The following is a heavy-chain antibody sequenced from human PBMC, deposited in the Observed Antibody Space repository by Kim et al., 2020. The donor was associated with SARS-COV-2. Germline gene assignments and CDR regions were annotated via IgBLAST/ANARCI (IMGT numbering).Heavy chain of an antibody. J-gene: IGHJ4*02. Sequence: SQTLSLTCAIFGDSVSSNSVAWNWIRQSPSRGLEWLGRTYYRSKWFNDYAVSVKSRISINPDTSKNQFSLQLNSVTPEDTAVYFCTRAIPVAGYYFDYWGQGTLVTVSS. CDR1: GDSVSSNSVA. CDR3: TRAIPVAGYYFDY. D-gene: IGHD6-19*01. V-gene: IGHV6-1*01. CDR2: TYYRSKWFN.